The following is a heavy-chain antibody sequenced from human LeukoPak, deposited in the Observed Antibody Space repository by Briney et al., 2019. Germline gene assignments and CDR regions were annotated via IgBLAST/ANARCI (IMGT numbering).Heavy chain of an antibody. D-gene: IGHD2-21*02. V-gene: IGHV3-23*01. CDR2: ISGDGGST. CDR3: AKGLGAYCGGGCYSRAFDS. J-gene: IGHJ4*02. CDR1: GFTFSTYA. Sequence: PGGSLRLSCVTSGFTFSTYAMSWVRQAPGKGLEWVSIISGDGGSTVYADSVKGRFTISRDSSKSTMFLQMNSLRADDTAVYYCAKGLGAYCGGGCYSRAFDSWGQGTLVTVSS.